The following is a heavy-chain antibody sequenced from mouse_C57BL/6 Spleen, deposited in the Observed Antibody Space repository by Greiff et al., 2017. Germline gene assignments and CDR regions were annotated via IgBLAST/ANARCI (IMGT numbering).Heavy chain of an antibody. J-gene: IGHJ2*01. CDR2: IYPGSGST. CDR1: GYTFTSYW. CDR3: DMAEYDCGSSYRRCDY. V-gene: IGHV1-55*01. D-gene: IGHD1-1*01. Sequence: QVQLQQPGAELVKPGASVKMSCKASGYTFTSYWITWVKQRPGQGLEWIGDIYPGSGSTNYNEKFKSKATLTVDTYSSTAYMQHSRLTSEDSSVYYFDMAEYDCGSSYRRCDYWGQGTTLTVSA.